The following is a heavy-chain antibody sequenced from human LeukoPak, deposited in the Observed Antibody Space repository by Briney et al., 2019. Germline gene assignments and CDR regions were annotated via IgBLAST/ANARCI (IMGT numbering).Heavy chain of an antibody. J-gene: IGHJ4*02. CDR2: IYSGGST. V-gene: IGHV3-53*01. CDR1: GFTVSSNY. CDR3: ARDWNVWYFDY. D-gene: IGHD1-1*01. Sequence: GGSLRLSCAASGFTVSSNYMSWVRQAPGKGLEWVSVIYSGGSTYYADSVKGRFTISRDNSKNTLYLQMDSLRAEDTAVYYCARDWNVWYFDYWGQGTLVTVSS.